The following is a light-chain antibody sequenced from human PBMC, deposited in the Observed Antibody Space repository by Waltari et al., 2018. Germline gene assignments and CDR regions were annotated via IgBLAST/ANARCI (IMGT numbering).Light chain of an antibody. CDR2: DVS. V-gene: IGLV2-14*03. J-gene: IGLJ2*01. CDR3: SSYTSSSTLV. CDR1: SSDVGGYNY. Sequence: SALTQPASGSGCPGQSISISCTRTSSDVGGYNYVYWYQQDPGKAPKPLLYDVSNRPSGVSNRFSGSKSGNTASLTISGLQAEDEADYYCSSYTSSSTLVFVGGTKLTVL.